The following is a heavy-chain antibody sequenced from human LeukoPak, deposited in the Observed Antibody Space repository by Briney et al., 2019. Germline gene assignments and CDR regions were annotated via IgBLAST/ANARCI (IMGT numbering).Heavy chain of an antibody. CDR3: AKEIGIVGI. Sequence: GGSLRLSCAASGFTFSSYGMHWVRQAPGKGLEWVAVISYDGSNKYYADSVKGRFTISRDNSKNTLYLQMNSLRAEDTAVYYCAKEIGIVGIWGQGTMVTVSS. J-gene: IGHJ3*02. D-gene: IGHD1-26*01. CDR1: GFTFSSYG. CDR2: ISYDGSNK. V-gene: IGHV3-30*18.